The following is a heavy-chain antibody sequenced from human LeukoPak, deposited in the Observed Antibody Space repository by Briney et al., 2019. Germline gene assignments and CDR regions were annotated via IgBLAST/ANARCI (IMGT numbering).Heavy chain of an antibody. CDR1: GYTFTGYY. Sequence: ASVKVSRKASGYTFTGYYMHWVRQAPGQGLEWMGWINPNSGGTNYAQKFQGRVTMTRDTSISTAYMELSRLRSDDTAVYYCARAGGDFWSGYFSFFADYWGQGTLVTVSS. D-gene: IGHD3-3*01. CDR3: ARAGGDFWSGYFSFFADY. V-gene: IGHV1-2*02. J-gene: IGHJ4*02. CDR2: INPNSGGT.